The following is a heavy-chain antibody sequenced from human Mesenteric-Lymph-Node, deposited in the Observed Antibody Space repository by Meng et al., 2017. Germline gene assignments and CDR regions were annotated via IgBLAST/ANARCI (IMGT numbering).Heavy chain of an antibody. Sequence: GGSLRLSCAASGFTFSDYYMSWIRQAPGKGLEWVSYISSSGSTIYYADSVKGRFTISRDNAKNSLYLQMNSLRAEDTAVYYCASADYGDYVGAFDIWGQGTMVTVSS. D-gene: IGHD4-17*01. V-gene: IGHV3-11*04. CDR2: ISSSGSTI. J-gene: IGHJ3*02. CDR3: ASADYGDYVGAFDI. CDR1: GFTFSDYY.